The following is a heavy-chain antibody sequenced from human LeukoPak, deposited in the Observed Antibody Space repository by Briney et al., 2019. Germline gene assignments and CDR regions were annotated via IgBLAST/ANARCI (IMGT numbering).Heavy chain of an antibody. CDR3: ASIRGTFGY. Sequence: GGSLRLSCAASGFTFSDHFLDWVRQAPGKGLEWDGRTRNKANSYITEYAASVKGRFTISRDDSKNSLYLQMSSLKTDDTAMYYCASIRGTFGYWGQGTLVTVSS. CDR2: TRNKANSYIT. D-gene: IGHD1-26*01. V-gene: IGHV3-72*01. J-gene: IGHJ4*02. CDR1: GFTFSDHF.